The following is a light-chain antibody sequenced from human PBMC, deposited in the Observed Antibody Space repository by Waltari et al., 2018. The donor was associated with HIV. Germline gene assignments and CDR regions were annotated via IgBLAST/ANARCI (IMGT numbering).Light chain of an antibody. CDR2: RNN. Sequence: QSVLTQPPSASGTPGQRVTISCSGSSSNIGSNYVYWYKQLPGTAPKLLIYRNNQRPSGVPDRFSGSKSGTSASLAISGLRSEDEADYYCAAWDGSLSVVVFGGGTKLTVL. CDR1: SSNIGSNY. J-gene: IGLJ2*01. V-gene: IGLV1-47*01. CDR3: AAWDGSLSVVV.